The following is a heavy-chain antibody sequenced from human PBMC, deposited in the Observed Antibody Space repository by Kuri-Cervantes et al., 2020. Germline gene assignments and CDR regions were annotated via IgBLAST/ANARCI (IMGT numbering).Heavy chain of an antibody. Sequence: GGSLRLSCAASGFTFSSYAMHWVRQAPGKGLEWVAVISYDGSNKYYADSVKGRFTISRDNSKNTLYLQMNSLRAEDTAVYYCARDLVPLTYAFDIWGQGTMVTVSS. J-gene: IGHJ3*02. V-gene: IGHV3-30-3*01. CDR1: GFTFSSYA. D-gene: IGHD3-16*01. CDR3: ARDLVPLTYAFDI. CDR2: ISYDGSNK.